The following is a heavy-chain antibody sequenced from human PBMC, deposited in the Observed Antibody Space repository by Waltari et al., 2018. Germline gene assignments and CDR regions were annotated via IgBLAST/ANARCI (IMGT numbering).Heavy chain of an antibody. Sequence: QVQLQQWGAGLLKPSETLSLTCAVYGGSFSGYYWSWIRQPPGKGLEWIGEINHSGSTNYNPSRKSRVTISVDTSKNQFSLKLSSVTAADTAVYYCARLLGYCSSTSCYTGDYWGQGTLVTVSS. CDR1: GGSFSGYY. CDR2: INHSGST. J-gene: IGHJ4*02. V-gene: IGHV4-34*01. CDR3: ARLLGYCSSTSCYTGDY. D-gene: IGHD2-2*02.